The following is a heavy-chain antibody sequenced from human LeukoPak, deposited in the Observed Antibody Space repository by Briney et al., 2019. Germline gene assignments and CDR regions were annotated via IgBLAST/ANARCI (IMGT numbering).Heavy chain of an antibody. Sequence: QPGGSLRLSCAASGFTFSSYEMNWVRQAPGKGLEWVSYISSSGSTIYYADSVKGRFTISRDNAKNSLYLQMNSLRAEDTAVYYCARALYDILTGPNWFDPWGQGTLVTVSS. CDR2: ISSSGSTI. J-gene: IGHJ5*02. D-gene: IGHD3-9*01. CDR1: GFTFSSYE. CDR3: ARALYDILTGPNWFDP. V-gene: IGHV3-48*03.